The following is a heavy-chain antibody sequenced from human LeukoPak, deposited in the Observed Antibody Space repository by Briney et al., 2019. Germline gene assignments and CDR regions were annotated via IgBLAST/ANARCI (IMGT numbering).Heavy chain of an antibody. Sequence: PGGSLRLSCAASGFTVSSNYMSWVRQAPGKGLEWVSAIGSGGTTYYTDSVKGRFTISRDNSKTTLYLQMSSLRAEDTAVYYCAKRDTTMAKGAFDIWGQGTTVTVSS. CDR1: GFTVSSNY. V-gene: IGHV3-53*01. CDR2: IGSGGTT. D-gene: IGHD5-18*01. J-gene: IGHJ3*02. CDR3: AKRDTTMAKGAFDI.